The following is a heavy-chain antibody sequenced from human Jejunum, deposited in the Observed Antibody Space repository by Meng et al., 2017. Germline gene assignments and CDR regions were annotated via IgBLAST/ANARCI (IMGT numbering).Heavy chain of an antibody. V-gene: IGHV3-7*01. CDR1: GLTFSDYW. CDR3: AKLVGSTGPDDY. CDR2: IKKDGSVR. D-gene: IGHD2-15*01. J-gene: IGHJ4*02. Sequence: GGSLRLSCAASGLTFSDYWMTWVRQAPGKGLEWVANIKKDGSVRNYVDSVKGRFTISRDNAKDSLYLQLNSLRAEDTGIYYCAKLVGSTGPDDYWGQGTLVTVSS.